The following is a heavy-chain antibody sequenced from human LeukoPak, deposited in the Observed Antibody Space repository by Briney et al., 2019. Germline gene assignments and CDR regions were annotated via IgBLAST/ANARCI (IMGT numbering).Heavy chain of an antibody. CDR3: ARVGSSS. Sequence: PGGPLRLSCAASGFTFSSYAKHWVRQAPGKGLEYVSAISSNGGSTYYANSVKGRFTISRDNSKNTLYLQMGSLRAEDLAVYYCARVGSSSWGQGTLVTVSS. J-gene: IGHJ4*02. CDR2: ISSNGGST. CDR1: GFTFSSYA. V-gene: IGHV3-64*01. D-gene: IGHD6-13*01.